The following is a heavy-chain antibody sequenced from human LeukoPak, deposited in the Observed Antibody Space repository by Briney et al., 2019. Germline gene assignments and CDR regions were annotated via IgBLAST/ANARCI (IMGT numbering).Heavy chain of an antibody. V-gene: IGHV4-34*01. CDR2: INHSGST. J-gene: IGHJ5*02. CDR1: GGSFNGYC. CDR3: ARFAHLYYDFWSGLTHGNWFDP. D-gene: IGHD3-3*01. Sequence: IPSETLSLTCAVYGGSFNGYCWSWIRQPPGKGLEWIGEINHSGSTNYNPSLKSRVTISVDTSKNQFSLKLSSVTAADTAVYYCARFAHLYYDFWSGLTHGNWFDPWGQGTLVTVSS.